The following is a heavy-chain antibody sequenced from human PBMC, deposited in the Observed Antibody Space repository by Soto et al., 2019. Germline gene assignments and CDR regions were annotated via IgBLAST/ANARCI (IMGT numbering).Heavy chain of an antibody. V-gene: IGHV1-18*01. D-gene: IGHD3-10*01. Sequence: APEKVSRKASGSTITKNGICWVRQAPGQGLEWVGWISPYNGNTNYAQKLQGRVTMTTDTSTSTAYMELRSLRSDDTAVYYCATMGVITVVRGLIYGMDVLGQANTVTVSS. CDR2: ISPYNGNT. J-gene: IGHJ6*02. CDR3: ATMGVITVVRGLIYGMDV. CDR1: GSTITKNG.